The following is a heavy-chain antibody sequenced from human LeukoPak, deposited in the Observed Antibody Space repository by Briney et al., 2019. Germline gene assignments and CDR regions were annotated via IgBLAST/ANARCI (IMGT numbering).Heavy chain of an antibody. J-gene: IGHJ2*01. V-gene: IGHV5-51*01. CDR3: ARPVNYDILTGQLRNWYFDL. D-gene: IGHD3-9*01. Sequence: GESLKISCKGSGYSFTSYWIGWVRQMPGKGLEWMGIIYPGDSDTRYSPSFQGQVTISADKSISTAYLQWSSLKASDTAMYYCARPVNYDILTGQLRNWYFDLWGRCTLVTVSS. CDR1: GYSFTSYW. CDR2: IYPGDSDT.